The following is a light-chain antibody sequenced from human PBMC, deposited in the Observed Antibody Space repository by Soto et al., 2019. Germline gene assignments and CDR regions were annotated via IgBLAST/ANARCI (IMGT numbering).Light chain of an antibody. CDR1: QGIGNA. J-gene: IGKJ4*01. V-gene: IGKV1-17*01. CDR3: QQLNSYPRIFN. CDR2: GAS. Sequence: IQITQSPSSLSASVGDRVTISCRASQGIGNALGWYQQKTGEPPKVLIYGASNLQSGVSSRFIGRGSGKEFTLKISSLQPEDLATYYCQQLNSYPRIFNVGGGTKVEIK.